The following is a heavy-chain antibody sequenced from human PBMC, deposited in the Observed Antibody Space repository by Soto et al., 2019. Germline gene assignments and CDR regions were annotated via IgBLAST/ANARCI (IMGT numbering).Heavy chain of an antibody. CDR1: GGTLSDHG. V-gene: IGHV1-69*06. J-gene: IGHJ3*02. Sequence: QVQLEQSGAEVKKPGSSVKVSCKASGGTLSDHGVAWLRQAPGQGLEWMGGTISVFNTAKYAQKFQGRVTVTADKFTDIAYLDLSSLRSEATDYYFCARGVYGSRNYFTGTSALDIWGQGTIVITSS. CDR2: TISVFNTA. D-gene: IGHD3-10*01. CDR3: ARGVYGSRNYFTGTSALDI.